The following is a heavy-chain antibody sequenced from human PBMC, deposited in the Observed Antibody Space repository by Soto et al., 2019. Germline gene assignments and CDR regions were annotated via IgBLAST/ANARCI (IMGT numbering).Heavy chain of an antibody. CDR1: GFDFSSDG. D-gene: IGHD2-2*01. CDR2: ISYDGGNN. CDR3: VKDRRTEAYGMEV. Sequence: QVQLVESGGGVVQPGMSLRLSCVASGFDFSSDGMHWVRQAPGKGLEWVAVISYDGGNNQYRDSVKGRFTFSRDTSKNTLYLQMNSLRVEDTAVFYCVKDRRTEAYGMEVWGQGTTVTVSS. J-gene: IGHJ6*02. V-gene: IGHV3-30*18.